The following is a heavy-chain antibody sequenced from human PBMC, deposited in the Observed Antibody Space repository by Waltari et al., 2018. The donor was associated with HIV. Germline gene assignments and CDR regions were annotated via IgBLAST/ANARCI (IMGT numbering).Heavy chain of an antibody. V-gene: IGHV1-69*01. CDR2: IIPIFGSP. Sequence: QVQPVQSGAEGKKPGSSVKLSCRASGGNFSNSAINWVRQAPGQGLEWMGGIIPIFGSPNYAQKFQGRVTITADESTSTVYMNLSSLRSEDTAVYYCASASRDTAMGAFDIWGQGTMVIVSS. J-gene: IGHJ3*02. D-gene: IGHD5-18*01. CDR3: ASASRDTAMGAFDI. CDR1: GGNFSNSA.